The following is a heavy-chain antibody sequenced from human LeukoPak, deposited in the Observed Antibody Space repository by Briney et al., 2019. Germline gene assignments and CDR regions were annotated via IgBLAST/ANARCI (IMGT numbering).Heavy chain of an antibody. Sequence: PGGSLRLSCAASGFTVSSYCMTWVRQAPGKGLEWVSVIYSGGSTYYADSMKGRFAISRDSSKNTLFLQMNSLRAEDTAVYYCARSYSNHLFGMDVWGQGTTVTVS. CDR1: GFTVSSYC. J-gene: IGHJ6*02. CDR3: ARSYSNHLFGMDV. V-gene: IGHV3-66*01. CDR2: IYSGGST. D-gene: IGHD4-11*01.